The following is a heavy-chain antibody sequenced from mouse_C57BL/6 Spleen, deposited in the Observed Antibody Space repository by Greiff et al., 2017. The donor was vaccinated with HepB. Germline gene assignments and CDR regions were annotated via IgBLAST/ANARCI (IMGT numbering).Heavy chain of an antibody. CDR2: ISSGGSYT. CDR3: ARRGGDGGNAMDY. Sequence: EVQRVESGGDLVKPGGSLKLSCAASGFTFSSYGMSWVRQTPDKRLEWVATISSGGSYTYYPDSVKGRFTISRDNAKNTLYLQMSSLKSEDTAMYYCARRGGDGGNAMDYWGQGTSVTVSS. J-gene: IGHJ4*01. V-gene: IGHV5-6*01. CDR1: GFTFSSYG.